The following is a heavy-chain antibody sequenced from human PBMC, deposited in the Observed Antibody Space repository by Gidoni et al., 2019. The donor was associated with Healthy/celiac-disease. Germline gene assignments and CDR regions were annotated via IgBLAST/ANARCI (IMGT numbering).Heavy chain of an antibody. J-gene: IGHJ4*02. D-gene: IGHD3-10*01. Sequence: EVQLLESGGGLVQPWGSLKLSCAASGFPFSGSAMHWVRQASGKGLEWVGRIRSKANSYATAYDASVKGRFTISRDDSKNTAYLQMNSLKTEETAVYYCTSHGSGSYYNGQIDYWGQGTLVTVSS. CDR3: TSHGSGSYYNGQIDY. CDR2: IRSKANSYAT. V-gene: IGHV3-73*02. CDR1: GFPFSGSA.